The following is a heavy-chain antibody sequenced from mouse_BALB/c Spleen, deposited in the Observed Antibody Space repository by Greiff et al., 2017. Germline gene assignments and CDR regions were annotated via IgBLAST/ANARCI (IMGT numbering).Heavy chain of an antibody. J-gene: IGHJ4*01. D-gene: IGHD3-2*01. CDR3: AREGQLGLPWADY. CDR1: GFSLTGYG. CDR2: IWGDGST. Sequence: VKLVESGPGLVAPSQSLSITCTVSGFSLTGYGVNWVRQPPGKGLEWLGMIWGDGSTDYNSALKSRLSISKDNSKSQVFLKMNSLQTDDTARYYCAREGQLGLPWADYWGQGTSVTVSS. V-gene: IGHV2-6-7*01.